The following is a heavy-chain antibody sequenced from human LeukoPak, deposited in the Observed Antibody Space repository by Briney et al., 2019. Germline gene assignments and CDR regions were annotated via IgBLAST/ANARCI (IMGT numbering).Heavy chain of an antibody. CDR1: GDSISGTYYY. V-gene: IGHV4-39*07. J-gene: IGHJ4*02. Sequence: SETLSLTCTVSGDSISGTYYYWGWIRQPPGKGLEWIGSIYYSGSAYYNPSLKSRVTISIDTSKNQFSLNLSSVTAADTAVYYCARGRGHSYGQYYFNYWGQGTLVTVSS. D-gene: IGHD5-18*01. CDR3: ARGRGHSYGQYYFNY. CDR2: IYYSGSA.